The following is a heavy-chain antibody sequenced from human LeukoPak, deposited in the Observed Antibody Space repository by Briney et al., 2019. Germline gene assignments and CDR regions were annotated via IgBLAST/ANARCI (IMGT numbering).Heavy chain of an antibody. D-gene: IGHD2-2*01. Sequence: NPGGSLRLSCAASGFTFSYYYMSWIRQAPGKGLEWVSYISSSSSSIYYADSVKGRFTISRDNAKKSLYLQMNSLRAEDTAVYYCARVPPVVPAATSFDYGGQGTLVTVSS. J-gene: IGHJ4*02. CDR2: ISSSSSSI. CDR1: GFTFSYYY. CDR3: ARVPPVVPAATSFDY. V-gene: IGHV3-11*04.